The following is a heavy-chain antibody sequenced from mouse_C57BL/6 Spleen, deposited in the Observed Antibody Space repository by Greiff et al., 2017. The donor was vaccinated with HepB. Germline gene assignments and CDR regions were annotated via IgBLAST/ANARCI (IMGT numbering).Heavy chain of an antibody. CDR1: GYTFTSYW. CDR3: ARSEPFMTTVVAPMDY. V-gene: IGHV1-50*01. D-gene: IGHD1-1*01. J-gene: IGHJ4*01. CDR2: IDPSDSYT. Sequence: VQLQQPGAELVKPGASVKLSCKASGYTFTSYWMQWVKQRPGQGLEWIGEIDPSDSYTNYNQKFKGQATLTVDTSSSTAYMQLRSLTSEDSAVYYCARSEPFMTTVVAPMDYWGQGTSVTVSS.